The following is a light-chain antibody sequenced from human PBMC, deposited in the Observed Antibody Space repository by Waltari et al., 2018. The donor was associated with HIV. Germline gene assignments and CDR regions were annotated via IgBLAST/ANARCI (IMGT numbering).Light chain of an antibody. J-gene: IGLJ2*01. CDR3: QSAHNSHTI. Sequence: SYDLTQAPSVSVTPGQTAKIPCSGDALSRHFVSWYRQKPGQAPMMIIFQDVQRPSGIPARFSASTSGTIATLTISEVQAEDEADYYCQSAHNSHTILGGGTKLTVL. CDR1: ALSRHF. V-gene: IGLV3-25*03. CDR2: QDV.